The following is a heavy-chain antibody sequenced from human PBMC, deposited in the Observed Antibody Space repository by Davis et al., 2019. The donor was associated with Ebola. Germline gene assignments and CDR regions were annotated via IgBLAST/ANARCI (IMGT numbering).Heavy chain of an antibody. Sequence: ASVKVSCKASGYTFTSYDINWVRQATGQGLEWMGWMNPNSGNTGYAQKFQGRVTITRNTSISTAYMELRSLRSDDTAVYYCARVTGTSHFDYWGQGTLVTVSS. V-gene: IGHV1-8*03. D-gene: IGHD1-20*01. CDR2: MNPNSGNT. J-gene: IGHJ4*02. CDR3: ARVTGTSHFDY. CDR1: GYTFTSYD.